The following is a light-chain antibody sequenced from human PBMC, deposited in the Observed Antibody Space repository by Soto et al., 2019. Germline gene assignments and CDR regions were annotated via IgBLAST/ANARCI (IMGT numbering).Light chain of an antibody. CDR3: PQRSDWPLT. CDR1: QSVSSY. J-gene: IGKJ4*01. Sequence: EIVLTQSPATLSLSPGERATLSCRASQSVSSYLAWYQQKPGQAPRLLIYDASNKATGIPARVSGSGSGTDFTLTISSLEPQDFAGYYCPQRSDWPLTFRGGPKVEIK. CDR2: DAS. V-gene: IGKV3-11*01.